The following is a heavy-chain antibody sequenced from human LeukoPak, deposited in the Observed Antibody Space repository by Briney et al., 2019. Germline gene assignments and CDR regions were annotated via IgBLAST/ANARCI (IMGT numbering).Heavy chain of an antibody. V-gene: IGHV4-39*01. CDR3: ASSDIYYMDV. CDR1: GGSISSSSYY. D-gene: IGHD3-9*01. CDR2: IYYSGST. J-gene: IGHJ6*03. Sequence: SSETLSLTCTVSGGSISSSSYYWGWIRQPPGKGLEWIGSIYYSGSTYYNPSLKSRVTISVDTSKNQFSLKLSSVTAADTAVYYCASSDIYYMDVWGKGTTVTVPS.